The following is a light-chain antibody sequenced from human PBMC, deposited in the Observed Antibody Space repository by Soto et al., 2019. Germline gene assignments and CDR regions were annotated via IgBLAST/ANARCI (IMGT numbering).Light chain of an antibody. CDR3: HQRYNWPWT. CDR1: QSVSDY. Sequence: EIVLTQSPATLSLSPGEGAALSCRASQSVSDYLAWYQQKPGQVPRLLIYEASRRATGIPARFSGSGSGTDFTLVSSSLEPEVFAVYYCHQRYNWPWTFGQGTKVEI. V-gene: IGKV3-11*01. CDR2: EAS. J-gene: IGKJ1*01.